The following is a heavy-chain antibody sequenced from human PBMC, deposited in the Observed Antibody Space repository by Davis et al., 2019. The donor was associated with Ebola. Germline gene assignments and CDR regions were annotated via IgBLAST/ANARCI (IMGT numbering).Heavy chain of an antibody. D-gene: IGHD1-7*01. Sequence: GGSLRLSCAASGFIVSDKYMSWVRQAPGKGLEWVSVIYRDGRTYYADSVKGRVTISRDNSKNTLYLQLNSLRAEDTAVYFCAKSDNWSYPPGLDYWGQGTLVTVSS. CDR3: AKSDNWSYPPGLDY. CDR2: IYRDGRT. CDR1: GFIVSDKY. V-gene: IGHV3-53*01. J-gene: IGHJ4*02.